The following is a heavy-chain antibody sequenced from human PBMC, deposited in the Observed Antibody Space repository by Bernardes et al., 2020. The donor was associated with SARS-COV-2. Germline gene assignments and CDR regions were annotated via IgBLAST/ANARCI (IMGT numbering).Heavy chain of an antibody. CDR3: AKDWPGTSSRTMDI. CDR2: IGWACADI. Sequence: GSFRIPSAAAAFSSTDAMSWVRHAPVKGLEWVACIGWACADIHYADSAKGRFTISRDNSKNTLYPQMDSLRADDTAVYFCAKDWPGTSSRTMDIWGQGTTVTVAS. J-gene: IGHJ6*02. V-gene: IGHV3-23*01. D-gene: IGHD4-17*01. CDR1: AFSSTDA.